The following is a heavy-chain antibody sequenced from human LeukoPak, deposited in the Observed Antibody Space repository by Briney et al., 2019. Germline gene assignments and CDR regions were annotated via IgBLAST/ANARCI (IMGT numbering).Heavy chain of an antibody. CDR3: ARDLSCSGGSCYSDYYYGMDV. V-gene: IGHV3-30-3*01. CDR1: GFTFSSYA. J-gene: IGHJ6*02. Sequence: GRSLRLSCAASGFTFSSYAMHWVRQAPGKGLEWVAVISYDGSNKYYADSVKGRFTISRDNSKNTLYLQMNSLRAEDTAVYYCARDLSCSGGSCYSDYYYGMDVWGQGTTVTVSS. CDR2: ISYDGSNK. D-gene: IGHD2-15*01.